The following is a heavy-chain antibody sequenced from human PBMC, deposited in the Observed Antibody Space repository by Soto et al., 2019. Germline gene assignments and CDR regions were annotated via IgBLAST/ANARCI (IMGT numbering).Heavy chain of an antibody. J-gene: IGHJ5*02. CDR1: GGTFSSYA. D-gene: IGHD2-15*01. CDR3: ARGEVVAARANWFDP. CDR2: IIPIFGTA. V-gene: IGHV1-69*13. Sequence: ASVKVSCKASGGTFSSYAISWVRQAPGQGLEWMGGIIPIFGTANYAQKFQGRVTITADESTSTAYMELSSLRSEDTAVYYCARGEVVAARANWFDPWGQGTLVTVSS.